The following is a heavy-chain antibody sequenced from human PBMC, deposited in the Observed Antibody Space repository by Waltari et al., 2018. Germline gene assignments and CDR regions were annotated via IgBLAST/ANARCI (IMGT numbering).Heavy chain of an antibody. D-gene: IGHD3-10*01. Sequence: QVQLQESGPGLVKPSETLSLTCAVSGYSISSGYYWGWIRQPPGKGLEWIGSIYRSGSTYYNPSLKSRVTISVDTSKNQFSLKLSSVTAADTAVYYCAITGSGSYLRNDYWGQGTLVTVSS. CDR3: AITGSGSYLRNDY. CDR2: IYRSGST. CDR1: GYSISSGYY. V-gene: IGHV4-38-2*01. J-gene: IGHJ4*02.